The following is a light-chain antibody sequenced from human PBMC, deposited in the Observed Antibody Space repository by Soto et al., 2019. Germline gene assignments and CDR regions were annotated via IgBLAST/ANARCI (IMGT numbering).Light chain of an antibody. J-gene: IGKJ1*01. CDR3: LQEYNYPRT. Sequence: AVQMTQSPSSLSASVGDRVTITCRASQGIRNDLGWYQQKSGKAPKLLIYAASNLQRGVPSRFSGRGYGTDFTLTISRLQPEDFATYFCLQEYNYPRTFGQGTRVEI. CDR2: AAS. V-gene: IGKV1-6*01. CDR1: QGIRND.